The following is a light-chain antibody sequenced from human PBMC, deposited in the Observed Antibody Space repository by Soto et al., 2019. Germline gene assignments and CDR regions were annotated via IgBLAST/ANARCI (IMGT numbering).Light chain of an antibody. V-gene: IGLV2-23*01. J-gene: IGLJ1*01. CDR2: EGS. CDR1: SSDVGGYDY. CDR3: CSYAGSSSFYV. Sequence: QSALTQPASVSGSPGQSITISCTGSSSDVGGYDYVSWYQHQPGKAPKLMIYEGSKRPSGVSNRFSGSKSGNTASLTISGLQAEDEADYYCCSYAGSSSFYVFGTGTKLTVL.